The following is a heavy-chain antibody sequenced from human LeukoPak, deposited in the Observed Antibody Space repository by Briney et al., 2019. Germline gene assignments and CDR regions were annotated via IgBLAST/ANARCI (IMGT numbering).Heavy chain of an antibody. Sequence: GGSLRLSCAASGFTFSCYAMHWVRQAPGKGLEWVAVISYDGSNKYYADSVKGRFTISRDNSKNTLYLQMNSLRAEDTAVYYCARESIAAAGRLGAFDIWGQGTMVTVSS. J-gene: IGHJ3*02. D-gene: IGHD6-13*01. V-gene: IGHV3-30-3*01. CDR1: GFTFSCYA. CDR2: ISYDGSNK. CDR3: ARESIAAAGRLGAFDI.